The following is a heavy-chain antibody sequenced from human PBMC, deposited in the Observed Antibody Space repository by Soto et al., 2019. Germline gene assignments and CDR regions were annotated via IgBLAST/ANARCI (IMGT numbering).Heavy chain of an antibody. D-gene: IGHD3-10*01. Sequence: PGGSLRISCAASGFTFSSYAMHWVRQAPGKGLEWVAVISYDGSNKYYADSVKGRFTISRDNSKNTLYLQMNSLRAEDTAVYYCARDGYGTYYYGSGPGNWFDPWGQGTLVTVSS. CDR3: ARDGYGTYYYGSGPGNWFDP. J-gene: IGHJ5*02. CDR2: ISYDGSNK. V-gene: IGHV3-30-3*01. CDR1: GFTFSSYA.